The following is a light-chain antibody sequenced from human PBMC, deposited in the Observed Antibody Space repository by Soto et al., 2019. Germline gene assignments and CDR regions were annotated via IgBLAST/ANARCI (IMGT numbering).Light chain of an antibody. Sequence: EIVMTQSPATRSVSPGERATLSCRASQSVSSNLAWYQQKPGQAPRLLIYGASTRATGIPARFSGSGSGTEFTLTIRSLQSEDFAIYYCQQHNNWPFTFGGGTKVEIK. CDR3: QQHNNWPFT. V-gene: IGKV3-15*01. J-gene: IGKJ4*01. CDR2: GAS. CDR1: QSVSSN.